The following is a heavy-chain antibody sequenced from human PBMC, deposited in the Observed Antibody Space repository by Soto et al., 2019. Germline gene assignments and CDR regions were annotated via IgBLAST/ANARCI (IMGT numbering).Heavy chain of an antibody. D-gene: IGHD3-3*01. J-gene: IGHJ4*02. V-gene: IGHV3-23*01. CDR2: ISGSGDKT. Sequence: EVQLLEFGGGLVQPGGSLRLSCAASGFTFSGYGLGWVRQAPGKGLECLSLISGSGDKTYYADSVKGRFTISRDNPRNTLYLQMNSLGAEDTAVYYCAGSGYYTLWGQGTLVTVSS. CDR3: AGSGYYTL. CDR1: GFTFSGYG.